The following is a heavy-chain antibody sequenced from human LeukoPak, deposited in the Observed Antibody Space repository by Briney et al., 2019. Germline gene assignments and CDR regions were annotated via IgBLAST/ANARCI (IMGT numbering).Heavy chain of an antibody. D-gene: IGHD3-22*01. V-gene: IGHV4-59*06. CDR1: GGSISSYY. J-gene: IGHJ6*02. Sequence: MPSETLSLTCTVSGGSISSYYWSWIRQHPGKGLEWIGYIYYSGSTYYNPSLKSRVTISVDTSKNQFSLKLSSVTAADTAVYYCARGPELGYYYDSSGFSYYGMDVWGQGTTVTVSS. CDR3: ARGPELGYYYDSSGFSYYGMDV. CDR2: IYYSGST.